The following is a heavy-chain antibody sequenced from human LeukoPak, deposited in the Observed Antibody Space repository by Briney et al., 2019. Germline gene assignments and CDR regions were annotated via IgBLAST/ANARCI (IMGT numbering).Heavy chain of an antibody. Sequence: GGSLRLSCAASAFTFSSYSMNWVRQAPGKGLEWVSSISSSGSYIYYADSVKGRFTISRDNAKNSLYLQMNSLTAEDTAVYYCARESFAARWDWGQGTLVTVSS. D-gene: IGHD6-6*01. J-gene: IGHJ4*02. CDR2: ISSSGSYI. V-gene: IGHV3-21*01. CDR3: ARESFAARWD. CDR1: AFTFSSYS.